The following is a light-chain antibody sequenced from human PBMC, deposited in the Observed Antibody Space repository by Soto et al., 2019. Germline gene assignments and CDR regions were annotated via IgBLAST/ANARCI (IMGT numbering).Light chain of an antibody. CDR1: QGVSRK. CDR2: GAS. CDR3: QQYHTWPFT. J-gene: IGKJ4*01. Sequence: DIVMTQSPATLSVAPGERVTFSCRASQGVSRKLAWYQHKPGQAPRLLISGASTGATGIPARFSGSGSGTEFTLTISSLQSEDFSIYYCQQYHTWPFTFGGGTKVGI. V-gene: IGKV3-15*01.